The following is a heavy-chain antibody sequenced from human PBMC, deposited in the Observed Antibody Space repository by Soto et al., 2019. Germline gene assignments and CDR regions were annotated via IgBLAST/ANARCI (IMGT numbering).Heavy chain of an antibody. D-gene: IGHD4-17*01. CDR2: IIPIFSTA. Sequence: GASVKVSCKASGGTFSSYAISCVRQAPGQGLEWMGGIIPIFSTANFAQKFQGRVTITADKSTSTAYMELSSLRSEDTAVYYCARDRGELRWYNFDYWGQGTLVTVSS. V-gene: IGHV1-69*06. CDR3: ARDRGELRWYNFDY. J-gene: IGHJ4*02. CDR1: GGTFSSYA.